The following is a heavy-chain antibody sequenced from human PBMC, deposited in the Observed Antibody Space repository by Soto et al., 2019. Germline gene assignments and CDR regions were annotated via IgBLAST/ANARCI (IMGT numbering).Heavy chain of an antibody. CDR2: IYYSGST. V-gene: IGHV4-31*01. CDR1: GGSISSGGYY. D-gene: IGHD6-13*01. Sequence: QVQLQESGPGLVKPSQTLSLTCTVSGGSISSGGYYWSWIRQHPGKGLEWIGYIYYSGSTYYNPSLKSPVTISVDTSKTQFSLKLSSVTAPDPAVYYCARDLQYSRLFYGMDVWGPGTTVTVSS. CDR3: ARDLQYSRLFYGMDV. J-gene: IGHJ6*02.